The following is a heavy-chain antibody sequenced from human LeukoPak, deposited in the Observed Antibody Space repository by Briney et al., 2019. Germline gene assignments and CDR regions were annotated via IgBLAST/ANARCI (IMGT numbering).Heavy chain of an antibody. CDR2: IIPILGIA. J-gene: IGHJ4*02. CDR1: GGTLSSYA. V-gene: IGHV1-69*04. D-gene: IGHD4-17*01. Sequence: SVKVSCKASGGTLSSYAISWVRQAPGQGLEWMGRIIPILGIANYAQKFQGRVTITADKSTSTAYMELSSLRSEDTAVYYCARALPYGDQTFDYWGQGTLVTVSS. CDR3: ARALPYGDQTFDY.